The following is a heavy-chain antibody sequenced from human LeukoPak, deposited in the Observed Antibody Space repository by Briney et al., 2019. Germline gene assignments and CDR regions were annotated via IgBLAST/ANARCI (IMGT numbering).Heavy chain of an antibody. J-gene: IGHJ4*02. CDR2: IYVGGNT. V-gene: IGHV3-53*05. CDR1: GFTVSSNY. Sequence: GGSLRPSCAASGFTVSSNYMSWVRQAPGKGLEWVSIIYVGGNTYYADSVRGRFTISRDNSKNTLYLQMGSLRAEDTAVYYCVKDRGYGDGLWASPFDYWGQGTLVTVSS. D-gene: IGHD4-17*01. CDR3: VKDRGYGDGLWASPFDY.